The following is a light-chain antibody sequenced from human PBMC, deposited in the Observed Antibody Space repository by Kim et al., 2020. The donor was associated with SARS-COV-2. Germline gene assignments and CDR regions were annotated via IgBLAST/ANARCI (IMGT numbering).Light chain of an antibody. J-gene: IGLJ2*01. CDR2: KDS. CDR1: VLAKKKY. Sequence: VSPGKTARITCPGEVLAKKKYARWFQQKPGQAPVLVIYKDSERPSGIPERFSGSSSGTTVTLTISGAQVEDEADYYCYSAADNNVVFGGGTQLTVL. V-gene: IGLV3-27*01. CDR3: YSAADNNVV.